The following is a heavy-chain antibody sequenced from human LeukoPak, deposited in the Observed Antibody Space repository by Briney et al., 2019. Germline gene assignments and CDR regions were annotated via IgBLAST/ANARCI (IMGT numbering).Heavy chain of an antibody. J-gene: IGHJ4*02. CDR2: ITTYNGYT. V-gene: IGHV1-18*01. CDR1: GYTFTNYG. CDR3: ARGVFWNDGYFDY. D-gene: IGHD1-1*01. Sequence: EASVKVSCKASGYTFTNYGISRVRQAPGQGLEWMGWITTYNGYTNYAQKLQGRVTMTTDTSTSTAYMELRSLRSDDTAVYYCARGVFWNDGYFDYWGQGTLVTVSS.